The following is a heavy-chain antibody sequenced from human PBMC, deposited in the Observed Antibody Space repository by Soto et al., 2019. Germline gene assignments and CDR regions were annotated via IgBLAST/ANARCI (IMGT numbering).Heavy chain of an antibody. D-gene: IGHD1-1*01. CDR2: IIPIFGTA. CDR3: ASPTKPLYYYYGMDV. Sequence: QVQLVQSGAEVKKPGSSVKVSCKASGGTFSSYAISWVRQDPGQGLEWMGGIIPIFGTANYAQKFQGRVTITADESTSTAYMELSSMRSEDTAVYYCASPTKPLYYYYGMDVWGQGTKVTVSS. J-gene: IGHJ6*02. V-gene: IGHV1-69*12. CDR1: GGTFSSYA.